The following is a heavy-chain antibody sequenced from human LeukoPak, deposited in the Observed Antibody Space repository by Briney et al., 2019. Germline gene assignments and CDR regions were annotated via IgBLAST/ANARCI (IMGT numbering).Heavy chain of an antibody. CDR2: IRYDGSNK. CDR1: GFTFSSYE. D-gene: IGHD4-17*01. V-gene: IGHV3-30*02. Sequence: GGSLRLSCAASGFTFSSYEMNWVRQAPGKGLEWVAFIRYDGSNKYYADSVKGRFTISRDNSKNTLYLQMNSLRAEDTAVYYCATDRGDYGDYGDPDYWGQGTLVTVSS. CDR3: ATDRGDYGDYGDPDY. J-gene: IGHJ4*02.